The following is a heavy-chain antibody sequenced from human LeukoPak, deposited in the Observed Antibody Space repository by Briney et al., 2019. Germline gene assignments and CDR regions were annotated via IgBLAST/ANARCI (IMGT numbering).Heavy chain of an antibody. CDR2: IYYSGST. D-gene: IGHD6-13*01. V-gene: IGHV4-39*01. J-gene: IGHJ4*02. Sequence: PSETLSLTCTVSGGSIRSYYWSWIRQPPGKGLEWIGSIYYSGSTYYNPSLKSRVTISVDTSKNQFSLKLSSVTAADTAVYYCARLQRIAAAGTDFDYWGQGTLVTVSS. CDR3: ARLQRIAAAGTDFDY. CDR1: GGSIRSYY.